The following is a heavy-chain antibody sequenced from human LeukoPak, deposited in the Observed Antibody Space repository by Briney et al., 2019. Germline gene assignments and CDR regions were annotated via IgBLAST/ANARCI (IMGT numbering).Heavy chain of an antibody. D-gene: IGHD6-19*01. Sequence: GESLKIACKGSGYSVTSYWIGWVRQMPGKGMEWMGIIYPGDSDTRYSPSFQGQVTISADKSISTAYLQWSSLKASDTAMYYCARPWSSSGWVDYWGQGTLVTVSS. CDR1: GYSVTSYW. V-gene: IGHV5-51*01. CDR3: ARPWSSSGWVDY. J-gene: IGHJ4*02. CDR2: IYPGDSDT.